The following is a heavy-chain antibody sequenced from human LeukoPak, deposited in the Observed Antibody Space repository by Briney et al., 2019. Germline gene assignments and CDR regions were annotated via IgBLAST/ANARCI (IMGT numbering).Heavy chain of an antibody. V-gene: IGHV4-4*07. D-gene: IGHD2-21*02. CDR2: IYTSGST. Sequence: SETLSLTCTVSGGSISSYYWSWIRQPAGKGLEWIGRIYTSGSTNYNPSLKSRDTMSVDTSKNQFSLKLSSVTAADTAVYYCARDRSGDLLANWFDPWGQGTLATVSS. CDR3: ARDRSGDLLANWFDP. J-gene: IGHJ5*02. CDR1: GGSISSYY.